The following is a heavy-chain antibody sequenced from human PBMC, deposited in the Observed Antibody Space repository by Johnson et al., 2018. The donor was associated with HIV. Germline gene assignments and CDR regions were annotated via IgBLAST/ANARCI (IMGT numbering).Heavy chain of an antibody. D-gene: IGHD5-18*01. J-gene: IGHJ3*02. Sequence: VQLVESGGGVVRPGGSLRLSCATSGFTFDDYGMSWVRQAPGKGLEWVSGLNWNGGNRGYADSVKGRFTISRDNAKNSLYLQMNSLRAEDTALYYCARVSRRGDRAVLSDAFDIWGQGTLVTVSS. CDR3: ARVSRRGDRAVLSDAFDI. V-gene: IGHV3-20*04. CDR2: LNWNGGNR. CDR1: GFTFDDYG.